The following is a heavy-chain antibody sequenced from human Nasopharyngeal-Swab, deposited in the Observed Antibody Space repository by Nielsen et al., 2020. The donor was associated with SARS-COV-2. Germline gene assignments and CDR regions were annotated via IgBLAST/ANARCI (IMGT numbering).Heavy chain of an antibody. CDR3: ARGGYSYGSSYGMDV. CDR2: IIPILGIA. D-gene: IGHD5-18*01. J-gene: IGHJ6*02. V-gene: IGHV1-69*04. Sequence: SVKVSCKASGGTFSSYAISWVRQAPGQGLEWMGRIIPILGIANYAQKFQGRVTITADTSTSTAYMELSSLRSEDTAVYYCARGGYSYGSSYGMDVWGQGTTVTVSS. CDR1: GGTFSSYA.